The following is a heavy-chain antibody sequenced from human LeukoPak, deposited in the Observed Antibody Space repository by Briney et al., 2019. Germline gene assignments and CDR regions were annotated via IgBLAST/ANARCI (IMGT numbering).Heavy chain of an antibody. Sequence: PGGSLRLSCAASGFTFSSYWMSWVRQAPGKGLEWVANIKQDGSEKYYVDSVKGRFTISRDNAKNSLYLQMNSLRAEDTAVYYCARDRELRYFDWFVDYRGQGTLVTVSS. D-gene: IGHD3-9*01. J-gene: IGHJ4*02. V-gene: IGHV3-7*03. CDR3: ARDRELRYFDWFVDY. CDR1: GFTFSSYW. CDR2: IKQDGSEK.